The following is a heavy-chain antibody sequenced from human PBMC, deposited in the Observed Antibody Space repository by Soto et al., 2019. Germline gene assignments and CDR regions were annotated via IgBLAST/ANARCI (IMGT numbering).Heavy chain of an antibody. Sequence: QVQRVQSGAEVKMPGSSVKVYCKASGGTFSSYAISWVRQAPGQGLEGMGGIIPIFGTTNYAQQFQGRVTITADESTSTAYMELCSLTSEDTAVYYCARARGDGGGTRLYFDLWGRGTLVTVSS. D-gene: IGHD1-1*01. CDR1: GGTFSSYA. J-gene: IGHJ2*01. CDR3: ARARGDGGGTRLYFDL. CDR2: IIPIFGTT. V-gene: IGHV1-69*12.